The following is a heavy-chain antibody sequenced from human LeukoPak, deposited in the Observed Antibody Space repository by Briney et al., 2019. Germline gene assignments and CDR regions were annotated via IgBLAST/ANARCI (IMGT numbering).Heavy chain of an antibody. CDR1: GITFSTYG. J-gene: IGHJ3*02. D-gene: IGHD3-3*01. CDR3: ARTYDFGRGPPGDAFDN. V-gene: IGHV3-48*01. CDR2: IDARSGIV. Sequence: GGSLRLSCAASGITFSTYGMNWVRQAPGKGLEWVSYIDARSGIVYYADSVQGRFTISRDDAKDSVFLQMNSLRVDDTAVYYCARTYDFGRGPPGDAFDNWGQGTLVTVPS.